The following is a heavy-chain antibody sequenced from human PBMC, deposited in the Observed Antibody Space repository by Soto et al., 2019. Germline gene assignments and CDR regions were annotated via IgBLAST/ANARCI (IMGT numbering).Heavy chain of an antibody. CDR2: IDHSGYT. D-gene: IGHD3-3*01. V-gene: IGHV4-34*01. CDR3: ARVRDWFDP. CDR1: GGSFSGYY. J-gene: IGHJ5*02. Sequence: SETLSLTCAVYGGSFSGYYWNWIRQPPGKGLEWIGEIDHSGYTNYNPSLKSRVTISVDTSKNQFSLRLTSVTAADTAVYYRARVRDWFDPWGQGTLVTVSS.